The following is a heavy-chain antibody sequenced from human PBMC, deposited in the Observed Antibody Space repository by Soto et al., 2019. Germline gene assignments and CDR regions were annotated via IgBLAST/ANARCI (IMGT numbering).Heavy chain of an antibody. Sequence: PGGSLRLSCAASGFTFSDYYMSWIRQAPGKGLEWVSYISSSGSTIYYADSVKGRFTIARDNARNSLYLQMNSLRAEDTAVYYCARRYSYGHGAPYYYYGMDVWGQGTTVTVSS. CDR1: GFTFSDYY. CDR2: ISSSGSTI. J-gene: IGHJ6*02. D-gene: IGHD5-18*01. CDR3: ARRYSYGHGAPYYYYGMDV. V-gene: IGHV3-11*01.